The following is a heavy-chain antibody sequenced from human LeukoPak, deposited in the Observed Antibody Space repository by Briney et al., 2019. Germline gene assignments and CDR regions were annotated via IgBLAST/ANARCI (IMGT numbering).Heavy chain of an antibody. CDR2: IYSGGST. D-gene: IGHD4-17*01. J-gene: IGHJ4*02. V-gene: IGHV3-66*01. CDR1: GFIVSSNY. CDR3: ARDRDYGELFF. Sequence: GSLRLSCAASGFIVSSNYMSWVRQAPGKGLEWVSVIYSGGSTYYADSVKGRFTISRDNSKNTLYLQMNSLRAEDTAVYYCARDRDYGELFFWGQGTLVTVSS.